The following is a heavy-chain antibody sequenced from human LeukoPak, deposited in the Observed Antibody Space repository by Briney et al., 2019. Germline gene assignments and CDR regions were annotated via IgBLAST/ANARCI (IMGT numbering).Heavy chain of an antibody. V-gene: IGHV3-11*01. Sequence: GGSLILSCAASGFTFSDYYMSWIRQAPGKGLEWVSYISSSGSTIYYADAVKGRFTISRDNAKNSLYLQMNSLRAEDTAVYYCARVEAAAVPDYWGQGTLVTVTS. CDR3: ARVEAAAVPDY. CDR2: ISSSGSTI. J-gene: IGHJ4*02. D-gene: IGHD6-13*01. CDR1: GFTFSDYY.